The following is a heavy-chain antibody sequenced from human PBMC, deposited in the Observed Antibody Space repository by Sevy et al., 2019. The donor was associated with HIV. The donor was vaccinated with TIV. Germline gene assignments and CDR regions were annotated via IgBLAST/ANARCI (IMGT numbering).Heavy chain of an antibody. CDR1: GFTFSDYW. V-gene: IGHV3-7*01. CDR2: IKQDGSQK. CDR3: VRRVGDM. J-gene: IGHJ3*01. D-gene: IGHD1-26*01. Sequence: GGTLRLSCAASGFTFSDYWMSWVRQAPGKGLEWVANIKQDGSQKYFVDSVKCRFSISRDNAKNSLYLQMDNLRAEDTAVYYCVRRVGDMWGQGTMVTVSS.